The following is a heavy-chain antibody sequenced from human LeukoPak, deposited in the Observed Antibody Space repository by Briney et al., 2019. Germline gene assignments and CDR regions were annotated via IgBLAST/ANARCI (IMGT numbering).Heavy chain of an antibody. CDR3: ASARGVTWFDP. V-gene: IGHV3-21*01. CDR2: ISSSSSYI. CDR1: GFTFSSYS. D-gene: IGHD3-10*01. Sequence: SGGSLRLSCAASGFTFSSYSMNWVRQAPGKGLEWVSSISSSSSYIYYADSVKGRFTISRDNAKNSLYLQMNSLRAEDTAVYYCASARGVTWFDPWGQGTLVTVSS. J-gene: IGHJ5*02.